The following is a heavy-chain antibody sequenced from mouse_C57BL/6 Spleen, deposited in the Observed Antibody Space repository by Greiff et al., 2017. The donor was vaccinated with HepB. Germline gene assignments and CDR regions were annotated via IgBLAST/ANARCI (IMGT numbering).Heavy chain of an antibody. CDR1: GYTFTDYY. Sequence: VQLQQSGPELVKPGASVKISCKASGYTFTDYYMNWVKQSHGKSLEWIGDINPNNGGTSYNQKFKGKATLTVDKSSSTAYMELRSLTSEDSAVYYCASLPYDSFDYWGQGTTLTVSS. CDR2: INPNNGGT. D-gene: IGHD2-12*01. J-gene: IGHJ2*01. V-gene: IGHV1-26*01. CDR3: ASLPYDSFDY.